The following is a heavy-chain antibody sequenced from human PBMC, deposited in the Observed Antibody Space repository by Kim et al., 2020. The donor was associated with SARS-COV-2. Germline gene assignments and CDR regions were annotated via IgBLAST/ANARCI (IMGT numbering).Heavy chain of an antibody. V-gene: IGHV3-11*05. Sequence: GGSLRLSCAASGFTFSDYYMSWIRQAPGKGLEWVSYISSSSSYTNYADPVKGRFTISRDNAKNALYLQMNSLRAEDTAAYYCARVGYDYVWGSYRDYYY. CDR3: ARVGYDYVWGSYRDYYY. CDR2: ISSSSSYT. CDR1: GFTFSDYY. D-gene: IGHD3-16*02. J-gene: IGHJ6*01.